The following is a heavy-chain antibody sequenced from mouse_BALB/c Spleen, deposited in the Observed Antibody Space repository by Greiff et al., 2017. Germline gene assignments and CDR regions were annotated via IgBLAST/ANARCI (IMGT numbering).Heavy chain of an antibody. CDR1: GFSLTSYG. CDR2: IWAGGST. Sequence: QVQLQQSGPGLVAPSQSLSITCTVSGFSLTSYGVHWVRQPPGKGLEWLGVIWAGGSTNYNSALMSRLSISKDNSKSQVFLKMNSLQTDDTAMYYCASHYYGSSRWFAYWGQGTLVTVSA. J-gene: IGHJ3*01. V-gene: IGHV2-9*02. D-gene: IGHD1-1*01. CDR3: ASHYYGSSRWFAY.